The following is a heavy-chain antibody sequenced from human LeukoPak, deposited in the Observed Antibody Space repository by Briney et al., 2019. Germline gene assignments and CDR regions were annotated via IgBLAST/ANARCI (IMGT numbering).Heavy chain of an antibody. Sequence: PGGSLRLSCAASGFIFDDYAMHWVRQAPGKGLEWVSGINWDGNIINYADSVEGRFTISRDNAKNSLYLQMNSLRVEDTAMYYCVRDFSLTRLERPFDYWGQGTLVTVSS. CDR3: VRDFSLTRLERPFDY. CDR1: GFIFDDYA. D-gene: IGHD1-1*01. CDR2: INWDGNII. J-gene: IGHJ4*02. V-gene: IGHV3-9*01.